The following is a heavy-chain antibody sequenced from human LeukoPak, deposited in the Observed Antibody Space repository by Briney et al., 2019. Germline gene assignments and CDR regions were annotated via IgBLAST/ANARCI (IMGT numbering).Heavy chain of an antibody. CDR3: ARAGTSYAFDI. Sequence: GGSLRLSCAASGFTLSSYSMNWVRQAPGKGLEWVSVIYSGGSTYYADSVKGRFTISRDNSKNTLYLQMNSLRAEDTAVYYCARAGTSYAFDIWGQGTMVTVSS. CDR2: IYSGGST. CDR1: GFTLSSYS. D-gene: IGHD1-1*01. V-gene: IGHV3-66*02. J-gene: IGHJ3*02.